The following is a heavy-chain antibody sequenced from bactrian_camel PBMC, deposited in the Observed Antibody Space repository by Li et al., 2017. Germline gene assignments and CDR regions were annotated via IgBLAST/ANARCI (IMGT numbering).Heavy chain of an antibody. CDR1: DDSVSNNC. Sequence: HVQLVESGGGSVQAGGSLRLSCTASDDSVSNNCMAWVRQPPGKEREGVGTFFSDGTTNYADSEKGRFIVTKDNAKTTWYLQMTSLKPDDIGMYYCATGVRTDLNKCGFLEGWGQGTQVTVS. CDR3: ATGVRTDLNKCGFLEG. V-gene: IGHV3S53*01. CDR2: FFSDGTT. D-gene: IGHD1*01. J-gene: IGHJ4*01.